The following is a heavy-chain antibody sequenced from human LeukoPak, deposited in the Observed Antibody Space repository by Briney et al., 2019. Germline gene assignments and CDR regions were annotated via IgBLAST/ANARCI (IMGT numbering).Heavy chain of an antibody. Sequence: PGGSLRLSCAASGFTFSSYAMHWVRQAPGKGLEWVAVISYDGSNKYYADSVKGRFTISRDNSKNTLYLQMNSLRAEDTAVYYCARESITMVRRALDYWGQGTLVTVSS. J-gene: IGHJ4*02. D-gene: IGHD3-10*01. CDR3: ARESITMVRRALDY. CDR1: GFTFSSYA. V-gene: IGHV3-30-3*01. CDR2: ISYDGSNK.